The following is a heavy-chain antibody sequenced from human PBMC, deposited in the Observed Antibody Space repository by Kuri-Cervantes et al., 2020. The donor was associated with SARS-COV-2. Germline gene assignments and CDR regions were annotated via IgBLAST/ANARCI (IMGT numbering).Heavy chain of an antibody. J-gene: IGHJ4*02. CDR1: GFTVSTYT. Sequence: GESLKISCAASGFTVSTYTMNWVRQAPGKGLEWVSYISVSGTTMYYADSVKGRFTIYRDNAKNSLYLQMNSLRAGDTAVYYCVRKGDSWGQGTLVTVSS. V-gene: IGHV3-48*01. CDR2: ISVSGTTM. CDR3: VRKGDS.